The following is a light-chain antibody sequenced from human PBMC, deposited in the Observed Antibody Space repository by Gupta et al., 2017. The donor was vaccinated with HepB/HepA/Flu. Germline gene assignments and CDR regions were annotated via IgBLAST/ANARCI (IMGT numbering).Light chain of an antibody. V-gene: IGLV2-11*01. CDR3: CSYAVSYTGV. Sequence: QSALPQPRSVSGSPGQSVTISCTGTSSDVGGYNYVSWYQQHPGKAPKLMIYDVSKRPSGVPDRFSGSKSGNTASLTISGLQAEDEADYYCCSYAVSYTGVFGGGTKLTVL. CDR2: DVS. J-gene: IGLJ2*01. CDR1: SSDVGGYNY.